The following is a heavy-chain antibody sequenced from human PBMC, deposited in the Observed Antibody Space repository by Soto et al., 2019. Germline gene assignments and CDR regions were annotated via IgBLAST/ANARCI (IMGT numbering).Heavy chain of an antibody. J-gene: IGHJ4*02. V-gene: IGHV1-3*01. CDR1: GYTFTSYA. D-gene: IGHD6-13*01. Sequence: ASVKVSCKASGYTFTSYAMHWVRQAPGQRLEWMGWINAGNGNTKYSQKFQGRVTITRDTSASTAYMELSSLRSEDTAVYYCAVARGRYSSNLAVAVYNFGYWGQGTLVTVSS. CDR2: INAGNGNT. CDR3: AVARGRYSSNLAVAVYNFGY.